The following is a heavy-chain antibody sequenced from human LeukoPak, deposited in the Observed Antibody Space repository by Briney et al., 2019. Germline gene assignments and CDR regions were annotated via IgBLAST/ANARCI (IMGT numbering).Heavy chain of an antibody. CDR3: ANDPHHYSSGYYF. Sequence: PGGSQRLSCATSVFTFNIYDMNCVRQPPGKGLEWVSGISGRGGSTYYTDSVKGRLTISRDNSKNTLYVQMNSLRAEDTAVYYCANDPHHYSSGYYFWGQGTLVTVSS. CDR1: VFTFNIYD. V-gene: IGHV3-23*01. J-gene: IGHJ4*02. CDR2: ISGRGGST. D-gene: IGHD5-12*01.